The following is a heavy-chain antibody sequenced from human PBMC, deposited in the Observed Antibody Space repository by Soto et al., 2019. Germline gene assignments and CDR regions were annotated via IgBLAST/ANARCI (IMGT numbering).Heavy chain of an antibody. D-gene: IGHD5-12*01. CDR1: GFTFSSYG. V-gene: IGHV3-33*01. CDR2: IWYDGSNK. CDR3: ARDSVRYSGYDSYFDY. Sequence: GGSLRLSCAASGFTFSSYGMHWVRQAPGKGLEWVAVIWYDGSNKYYADSVKGRFTISRDNSKNTLYLQMNSLRAEDTAVYYCARDSVRYSGYDSYFDYWGQGTLVTVSS. J-gene: IGHJ4*02.